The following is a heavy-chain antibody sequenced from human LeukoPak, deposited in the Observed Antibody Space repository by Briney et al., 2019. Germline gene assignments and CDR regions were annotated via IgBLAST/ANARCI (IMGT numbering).Heavy chain of an antibody. CDR2: INPSGGST. CDR3: ASSSRAGWLLYHYAFDY. V-gene: IGHV1-46*01. D-gene: IGHD3-3*01. Sequence: ASVKVSCKASGYTFTSYYMHWVRQAPGQGLEWMGIINPSGGSTSYAQKFQGRVTMTRDPSTSTVYMALSSLRSEDTAVYYCASSSRAGWLLYHYAFDYWGQGTLVTVSS. J-gene: IGHJ4*02. CDR1: GYTFTSYY.